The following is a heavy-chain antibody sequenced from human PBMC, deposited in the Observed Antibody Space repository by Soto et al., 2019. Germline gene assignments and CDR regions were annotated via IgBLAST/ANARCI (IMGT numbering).Heavy chain of an antibody. V-gene: IGHV4-30-2*01. Sequence: QLQLQESGSGLVKPSQTLSLTCAVSGGSISSGGYSWSWIRQPPGKGLEWIGYIYHRGSTYYNPSPKSRVTISVDRSKNQFSLKLSSVTAADTAVYYCDGGQVVAAQHWGQGTLVTVSS. J-gene: IGHJ4*02. CDR1: GGSISSGGYS. CDR3: DGGQVVAAQH. D-gene: IGHD2-15*01. CDR2: IYHRGST.